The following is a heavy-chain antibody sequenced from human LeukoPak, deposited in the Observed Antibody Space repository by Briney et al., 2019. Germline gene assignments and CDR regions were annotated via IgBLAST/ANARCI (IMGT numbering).Heavy chain of an antibody. CDR3: ARDYYGSGGVDY. Sequence: GASVKVSCKASGYTFTSYDINWVRQATGQGLEWMGWMNPNSGNTGYAQKFQGRVTMTRNTSISTAYMELSSLRSEDTAVYYCARDYYGSGGVDYWGQGTLVTVSS. CDR1: GYTFTSYD. V-gene: IGHV1-8*01. J-gene: IGHJ4*02. CDR2: MNPNSGNT. D-gene: IGHD3-10*01.